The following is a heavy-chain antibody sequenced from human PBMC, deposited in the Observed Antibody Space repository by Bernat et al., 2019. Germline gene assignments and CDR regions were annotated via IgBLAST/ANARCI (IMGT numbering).Heavy chain of an antibody. D-gene: IGHD4-17*01. CDR3: ARGGLRRYYYYYMDV. CDR1: GFTFSSYW. J-gene: IGHJ6*03. Sequence: VQLVESGGGLVQPGGSLRLSCAASGFTFSSYWMSWVRQAPGKGLEWVAVIWYDGSNKYYADSVKGRFTISRDNSKNTLYLQMNSLRAEDTAVYYCARGGLRRYYYYYMDVWGKGTTVTVSS. CDR2: IWYDGSNK. V-gene: IGHV3-33*08.